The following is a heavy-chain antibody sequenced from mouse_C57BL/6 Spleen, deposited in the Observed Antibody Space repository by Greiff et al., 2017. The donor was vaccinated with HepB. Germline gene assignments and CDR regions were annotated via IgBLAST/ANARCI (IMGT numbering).Heavy chain of an antibody. Sequence: QVQLQQPGAELVMPGASVKLSCKASGYTFTSYWMHWVKQRPGQGLEWIGEIDPSDSYTNYNQKFKGKSTLTVDKSSSTAYMQLSSLTSEDSAVYYCASFDGKGAWFAYWGQGTLVTVSA. CDR2: IDPSDSYT. CDR1: GYTFTSYW. CDR3: ASFDGKGAWFAY. V-gene: IGHV1-69*01. J-gene: IGHJ3*01. D-gene: IGHD2-1*01.